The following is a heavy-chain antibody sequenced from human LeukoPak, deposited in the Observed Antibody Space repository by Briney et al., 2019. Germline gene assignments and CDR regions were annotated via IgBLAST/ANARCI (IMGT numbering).Heavy chain of an antibody. D-gene: IGHD2-15*01. CDR2: IYYSGST. J-gene: IGHJ4*02. CDR1: GGSISSSSYY. V-gene: IGHV4-39*07. CDR3: ARVWWAEDYFDS. Sequence: PSETLSLTCTVSGGSISSSSYYWGWIRQPPGKGLEWIGSIYYSGSTYYNPSLKSRVTISVDTSKNQFSLKLSSVTAADTAVYYCARVWWAEDYFDSWGQGTLVTVSS.